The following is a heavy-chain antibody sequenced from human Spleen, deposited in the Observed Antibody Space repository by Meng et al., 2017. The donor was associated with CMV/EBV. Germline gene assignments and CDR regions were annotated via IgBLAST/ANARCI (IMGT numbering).Heavy chain of an antibody. CDR1: GFTVSSNY. J-gene: IGHJ4*02. CDR2: IYSGGST. V-gene: IGHV3-53*01. CDR3: AIDRYSNYPSPDY. D-gene: IGHD4-11*01. Sequence: GESLKISCAASGFTVSSNYMSWVRQAPGKGLEWVSVIYSGGSTYYADSVKGRFTISRDNSKNTLYLQMHSLRVEDTAVYYCAIDRYSNYPSPDYWGQGTLVTVSS.